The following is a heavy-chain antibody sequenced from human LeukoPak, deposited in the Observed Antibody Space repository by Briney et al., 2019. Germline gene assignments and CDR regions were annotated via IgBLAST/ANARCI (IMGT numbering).Heavy chain of an antibody. CDR2: IKSKTDGGTT. CDR3: PTPYYYGSGSYFWDY. J-gene: IGHJ4*02. CDR1: GFTFSKAW. Sequence: GGSLRLSCAASGFTFSKAWMSWVRQAPGKGLEWVGRIKSKTDGGTTDYAAPVKGRFTISRDDSKNTLYLQMNSLKTEDTAVYYCPTPYYYGSGSYFWDYWGQGTLVIVSS. D-gene: IGHD3-10*01. V-gene: IGHV3-15*01.